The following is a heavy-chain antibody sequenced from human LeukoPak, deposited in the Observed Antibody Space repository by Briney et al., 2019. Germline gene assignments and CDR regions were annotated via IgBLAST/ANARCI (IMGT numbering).Heavy chain of an antibody. V-gene: IGHV1-18*01. D-gene: IGHD1-26*01. CDR1: GYTFTSYG. CDR3: ARDEGAKIAFAI. J-gene: IGHJ3*02. Sequence: ASVKVSCKASGYTFTSYGISWVRQAPGQGLEWMGWISAYNGNTNYAQKLQGRVTMTTDTSTSTAYMELRSLRSEDTAVYFCARDEGAKIAFAIWGQGTMVTVSS. CDR2: ISAYNGNT.